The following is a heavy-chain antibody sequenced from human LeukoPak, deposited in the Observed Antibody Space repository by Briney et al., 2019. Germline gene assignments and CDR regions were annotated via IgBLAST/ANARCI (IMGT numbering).Heavy chain of an antibody. Sequence: KTSETLSLTCSVSGDSIGSGGYYWSWIRQSPGKGLEWIGHIYHSGSSNYNPSLKSRVVMSVDRSKNQFSLTLASVTAADTAVYFCARERRSGILYDLPYWGQGTLVTVSS. CDR2: IYHSGSS. CDR1: GDSIGSGGYY. D-gene: IGHD2-2*02. J-gene: IGHJ4*02. CDR3: ARERRSGILYDLPY. V-gene: IGHV4-30-2*06.